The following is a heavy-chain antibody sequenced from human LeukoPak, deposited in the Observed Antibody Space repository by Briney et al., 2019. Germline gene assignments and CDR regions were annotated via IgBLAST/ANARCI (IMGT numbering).Heavy chain of an antibody. CDR2: ISSSGGST. CDR3: ARGREGMDV. V-gene: IGHV3-23*01. Sequence: GGSLRLSCAASGFSFSSYAMNWVRQAPGKGLEWVSAISSSGGSTYYADSVKGRFTISRDNSKNTLYLQMNSLRAGDTAVYYCARGREGMDVWGQGTTVTVSS. J-gene: IGHJ6*02. CDR1: GFSFSSYA.